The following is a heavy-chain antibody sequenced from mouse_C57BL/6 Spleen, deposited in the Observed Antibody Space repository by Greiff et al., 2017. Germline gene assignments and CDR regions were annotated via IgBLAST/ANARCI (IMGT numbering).Heavy chain of an antibody. CDR1: GFTFSSYA. CDR3: ARAPGGDVGWYFDV. V-gene: IGHV5-4*01. J-gene: IGHJ1*03. Sequence: EVQGVESGGGLVKPGGSLKLSCAASGFTFSSYAMSWVRQTPEKRLEWVATISDGGSYTYYPDNVKGRFTISRDNAKNNLYLQMSHLKSEDTAMYYCARAPGGDVGWYFDVWGTGTTVTVSS. CDR2: ISDGGSYT.